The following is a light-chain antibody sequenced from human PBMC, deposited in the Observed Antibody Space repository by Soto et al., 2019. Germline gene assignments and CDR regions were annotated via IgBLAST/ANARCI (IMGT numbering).Light chain of an antibody. CDR2: GAS. CDR3: QQYNKWPLT. Sequence: EIVLTQSPATLTLSPGXRATLSCRASQSVSSNLAWYQQKPGQAPRLLIYGASTRATNIPARFSGSGSGTEFTLTISSLQSEDFAVYHCQQYNKWPLTFGGGTKVDIK. CDR1: QSVSSN. J-gene: IGKJ4*01. V-gene: IGKV3-15*01.